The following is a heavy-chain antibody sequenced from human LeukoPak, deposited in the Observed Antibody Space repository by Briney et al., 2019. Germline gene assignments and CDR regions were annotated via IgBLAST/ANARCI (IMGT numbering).Heavy chain of an antibody. D-gene: IGHD3-22*01. J-gene: IGHJ4*02. CDR2: IYYSGST. CDR1: GGSISSYY. Sequence: SETLSLTCTVSGGSISSYYWSWIRQPPGKGLEWIGYIYYSGSTNYNPSLKSRVTISVDTSRNQFSLKLSSVTAADTAVYYCARGGVYYDSSGYPLDYWGQGTLVTVSS. CDR3: ARGGVYYDSSGYPLDY. V-gene: IGHV4-59*01.